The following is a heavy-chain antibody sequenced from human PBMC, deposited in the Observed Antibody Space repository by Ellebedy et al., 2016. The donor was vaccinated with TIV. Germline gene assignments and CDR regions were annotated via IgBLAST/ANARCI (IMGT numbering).Heavy chain of an antibody. CDR1: GGSISSGGYF. CDR3: AKETVTTNWGPLFDY. D-gene: IGHD7-27*01. Sequence: LRLSCTVSGGSISSGGYFWSWIRQHPGKGLEGLGNIYYSGSTYYNPSLRSRLTISVDTSKNQFSLKLISVTAADTAVYYCAKETVTTNWGPLFDYWGQGTLVTVSS. V-gene: IGHV4-31*03. CDR2: IYYSGST. J-gene: IGHJ4*02.